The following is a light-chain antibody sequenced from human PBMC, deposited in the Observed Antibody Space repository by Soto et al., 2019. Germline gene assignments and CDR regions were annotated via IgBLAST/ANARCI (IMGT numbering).Light chain of an antibody. Sequence: EIVLTQSPGTLSLSPGDRASLSCRASQSVSSNYLAWYQQRPGQAPTLLIYDASNRATGIPDRFSGSGSGTDFTLTISSLEPEDFALYYCQQYGDSPRTFGQGTKVEV. CDR1: QSVSSNY. J-gene: IGKJ1*01. CDR2: DAS. V-gene: IGKV3-20*01. CDR3: QQYGDSPRT.